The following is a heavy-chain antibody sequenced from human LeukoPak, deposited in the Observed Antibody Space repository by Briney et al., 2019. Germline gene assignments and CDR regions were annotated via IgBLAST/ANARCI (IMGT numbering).Heavy chain of an antibody. CDR2: ISFDGRSK. D-gene: IGHD4-17*01. Sequence: PGGSLRLSCAASGFTFGSYGMHWVRQAPGKGLEWVAVISFDGRSKYFGDSVKGRFSISRDNSKNTLSLQMDSLRPEDTAVYYCVKDGHSVTIFDYWGRGTLVTVSS. CDR3: VKDGHSVTIFDY. CDR1: GFTFGSYG. J-gene: IGHJ4*02. V-gene: IGHV3-30*18.